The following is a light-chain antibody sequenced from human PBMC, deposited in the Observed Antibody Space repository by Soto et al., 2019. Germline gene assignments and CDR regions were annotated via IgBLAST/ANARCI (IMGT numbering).Light chain of an antibody. J-gene: IGKJ1*01. V-gene: IGKV3-15*01. Sequence: EIVMTQSPATLSVSPGERDTLSCRASQSVGSNLAWYQQKPGQAPRLLIYGASTRATGIPARFSGSGSGTEFTLTLSSLQSEDFAICFCQQYNNWPPDRTFGQGTKVEIK. CDR3: QQYNNWPPDRT. CDR1: QSVGSN. CDR2: GAS.